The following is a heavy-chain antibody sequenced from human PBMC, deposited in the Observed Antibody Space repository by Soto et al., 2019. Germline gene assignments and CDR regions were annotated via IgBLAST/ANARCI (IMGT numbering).Heavy chain of an antibody. V-gene: IGHV3-23*01. CDR2: ISGDGAST. CDR3: TADLWVYGWTPLWLNHPFNY. J-gene: IGHJ4*02. CDR1: GITFSSYS. D-gene: IGHD5-18*01. Sequence: GGSLRLSCSTSGITFSSYSMNWVRQAPGKGLEWVSGISGDGASTNSADSVKGRFTISRDNSENMLYLQMRCLRFEVTGVYYCTADLWVYGWTPLWLNHPFNYWGQGALGSVSS.